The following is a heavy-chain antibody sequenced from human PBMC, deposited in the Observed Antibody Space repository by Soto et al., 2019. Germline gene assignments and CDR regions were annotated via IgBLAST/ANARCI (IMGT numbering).Heavy chain of an antibody. CDR2: INHSGST. CDR3: ARGRRGLWFGELLYDY. D-gene: IGHD3-10*01. V-gene: IGHV4-34*01. Sequence: QVQLQQWGAGLLKPSETLSLTCAVYGGSFSGYYWSWIRQPPGKGLGWIGEINHSGSTNYNPSLTSRVNISVDTSKNQFSLKLSSVTAADTAVYYCARGRRGLWFGELLYDYWGQGTLVTVSS. J-gene: IGHJ4*02. CDR1: GGSFSGYY.